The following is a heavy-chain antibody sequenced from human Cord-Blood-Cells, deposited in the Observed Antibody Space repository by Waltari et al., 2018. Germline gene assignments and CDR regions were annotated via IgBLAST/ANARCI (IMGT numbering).Heavy chain of an antibody. Sequence: QVQLQQWGAGLLKPSETLSLTCAVYGGSFSGYYWSWIRQPPGKGLEWIGEINHSGSTNYNPSLKSRVTISVDPSKNQCSRKLSSVTAADTAVYYCARRYYDFWSGYQDGMDVWGQGTTVTVSS. CDR2: INHSGST. J-gene: IGHJ6*02. CDR3: ARRYYDFWSGYQDGMDV. CDR1: GGSFSGYY. D-gene: IGHD3-3*01. V-gene: IGHV4-34*01.